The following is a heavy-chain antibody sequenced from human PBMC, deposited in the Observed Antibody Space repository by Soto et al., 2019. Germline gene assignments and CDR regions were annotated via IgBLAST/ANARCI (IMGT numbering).Heavy chain of an antibody. CDR2: ISAYNGNT. J-gene: IGHJ5*02. D-gene: IGHD3-3*01. V-gene: IGHV1-18*04. CDR3: ARDHRGPYSYDFWTATNPPNWFDP. CDR1: GYTFTSYG. Sequence: QVQLVQSGAEVKKPGASVKVSCKASGYTFTSYGISWVRQAPGQGPEWMGWISAYNGNTNYAQKLQGRVTMTTDTPTSTAYMELRSLRSDDTAVYYCARDHRGPYSYDFWTATNPPNWFDPWGQGTLVTVSS.